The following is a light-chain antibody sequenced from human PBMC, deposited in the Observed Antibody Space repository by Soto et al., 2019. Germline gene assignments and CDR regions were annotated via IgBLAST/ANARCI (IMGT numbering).Light chain of an antibody. J-gene: IGKJ2*01. CDR1: QSVLYSSNNRDS. CDR3: QQYYSTMYT. Sequence: DIVMTQSSDSLAVSLGERANINCKSSQSVLYSSNNRDSLAWYQQKPGLPPKLLIYWASIRASGVPDRFSGGGSGTDFTLTISSLQAEDVAVYYCQQYYSTMYTFGQGTKLEIK. V-gene: IGKV4-1*01. CDR2: WAS.